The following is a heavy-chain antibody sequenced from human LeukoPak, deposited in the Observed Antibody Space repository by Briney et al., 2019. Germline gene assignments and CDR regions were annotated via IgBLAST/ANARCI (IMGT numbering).Heavy chain of an antibody. CDR3: ARRGPPYYYGMDV. CDR1: GFTFSSYA. J-gene: IGHJ6*02. CDR2: ISYDGSNK. V-gene: IGHV3-30-3*01. Sequence: GGSLRLSCAASGFTFSSYAMHWVRQAPGKGLEWVAVISYDGSNKYYADSVKGRFTISRDNSKNTLYLQMNSLRAEDTAVYYCARRGPPYYYGMDVWGQGTTVTVSS.